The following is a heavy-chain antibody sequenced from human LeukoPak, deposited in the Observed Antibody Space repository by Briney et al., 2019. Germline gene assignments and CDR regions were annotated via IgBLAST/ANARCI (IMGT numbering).Heavy chain of an antibody. D-gene: IGHD2-21*02. CDR1: RYTLTEVS. V-gene: IGHV1-24*01. CDR2: FDPEDGET. Sequence: ASVKVSCKVSRYTLTEVSMHWVRQALGKGLEWMGGFDPEDGETIYAQKFQGRVTMTEDTSTDTAYMELSSLRSEDTAVYYCATSLAYCGGDRHYFDYWGQGTLVTVSS. J-gene: IGHJ4*02. CDR3: ATSLAYCGGDRHYFDY.